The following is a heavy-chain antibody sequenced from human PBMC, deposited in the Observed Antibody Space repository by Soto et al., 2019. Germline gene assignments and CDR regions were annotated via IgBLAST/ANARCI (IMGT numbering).Heavy chain of an antibody. CDR3: ARAWYDYVWGRPYYFDY. J-gene: IGHJ4*02. CDR1: GGSISSGGYY. Sequence: SETLSLTCTVSGGSISSGGYYWSWIRQHPGKGLEWIGYIYYSGSTYYNPSLKSRVTLSVDTAKNQFSLKLSSVTAADTAVYYCARAWYDYVWGRPYYFDYWGQGTLVTVSS. D-gene: IGHD3-16*01. V-gene: IGHV4-31*03. CDR2: IYYSGST.